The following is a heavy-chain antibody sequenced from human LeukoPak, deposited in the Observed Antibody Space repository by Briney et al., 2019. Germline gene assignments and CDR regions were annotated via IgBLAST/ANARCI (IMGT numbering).Heavy chain of an antibody. V-gene: IGHV4-39*01. Sequence: SETLSLTCTVSGGAISSSSYYWGWIRQPPGKGLEWIGSIYYSGSTYYNPSLKSRVTISVDTSKNQFSLKLSSVTAADTAVYFYARPQDGRDGYNWDDAFDIWGQGTMVTVSS. CDR2: IYYSGST. D-gene: IGHD5-24*01. CDR1: GGAISSSSYY. CDR3: ARPQDGRDGYNWDDAFDI. J-gene: IGHJ3*02.